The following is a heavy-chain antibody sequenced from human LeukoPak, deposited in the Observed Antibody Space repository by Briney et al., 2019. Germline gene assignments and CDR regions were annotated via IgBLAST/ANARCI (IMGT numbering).Heavy chain of an antibody. D-gene: IGHD3-22*01. V-gene: IGHV4-34*01. CDR1: GGSFSGYY. J-gene: IGHJ4*02. CDR2: INHSGST. CDR3: ACRTYYSDSSGY. Sequence: SETLSLTCAVYGGSFSGYYWSWIRQPPGKGLEWIGEINHSGSTNYNPSLKSRVTISVDKSKNQFSLKLSSVTAADTAVYYCACRTYYSDSSGYWGQGTLVTVSS.